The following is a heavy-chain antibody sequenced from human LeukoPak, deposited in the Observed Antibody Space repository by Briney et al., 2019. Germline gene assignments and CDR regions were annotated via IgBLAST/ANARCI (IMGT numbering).Heavy chain of an antibody. CDR3: ATDLERDYDSSKN. Sequence: ASVKVSCKASGYTFTGYYMHWVRQAPGQGLEWMGWINPNSGGTNYAQKFQGRVTMTEDTSTDTAYMELSSLRSEDTAVYYCATDLERDYDSSKNWGQGTLVTVSS. V-gene: IGHV1-2*02. D-gene: IGHD3-22*01. CDR1: GYTFTGYY. J-gene: IGHJ4*02. CDR2: INPNSGGT.